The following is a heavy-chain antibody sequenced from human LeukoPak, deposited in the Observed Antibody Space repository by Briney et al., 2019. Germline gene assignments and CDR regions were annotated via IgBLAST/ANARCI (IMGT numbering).Heavy chain of an antibody. V-gene: IGHV4-34*01. J-gene: IGHJ5*02. CDR2: INHNGST. CDR3: ARGYYYDSSGYYYARWFDP. D-gene: IGHD3-22*01. CDR1: GGSFSGYY. Sequence: SETLSLTCAVYGGSFSGYYWSWIRQPPGKGLEWIGEINHNGSTNYNPSLKSRVTISVDTSKNQFSLKLSSVTAADTAVYYCARGYYYDSSGYYYARWFDPWGQGTLVTVSS.